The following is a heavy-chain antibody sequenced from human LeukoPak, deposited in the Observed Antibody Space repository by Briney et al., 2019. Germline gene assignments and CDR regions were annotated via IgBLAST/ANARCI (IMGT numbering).Heavy chain of an antibody. V-gene: IGHV3-66*01. D-gene: IGHD4-23*01. CDR3: AREDKVTPFDY. CDR2: IYSGGST. CDR1: GFTVSSNY. Sequence: PGGSLRLSCAASGFTVSSNYMSWVRQAPGQGLEWVSVIYSGGSTYYADSVKGRFTISRDNSKNTLYLQMNSLRAEDTAVYYCAREDKVTPFDYWGQGTLVTVSS. J-gene: IGHJ4*02.